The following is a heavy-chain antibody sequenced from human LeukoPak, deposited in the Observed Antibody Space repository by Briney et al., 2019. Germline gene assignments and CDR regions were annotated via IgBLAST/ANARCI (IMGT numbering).Heavy chain of an antibody. D-gene: IGHD6-25*01. CDR1: GGSISSYY. V-gene: IGHV4-59*01. J-gene: IGHJ6*02. CDR2: IYYSGST. CDR3: ARDSGYGMDV. Sequence: SETLSLTCTVSGGSISSYYWSWIRRPPGKGLEWIGYIYYSGSTNYNPSLKSRVTISVDTSKNQFSLKLSSVTAADTAVYYCARDSGYGMDVWGQGTTVTVSS.